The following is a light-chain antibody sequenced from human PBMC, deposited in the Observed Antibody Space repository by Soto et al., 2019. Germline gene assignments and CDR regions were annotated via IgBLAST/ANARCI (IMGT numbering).Light chain of an antibody. CDR1: QRITNR. J-gene: IGKJ1*01. V-gene: IGKV1-39*01. CDR3: QQGYTTPLT. CDR2: AAS. Sequence: DIQMTQSPSSLSASIGDRVTITCRASQRITNRLNWYQHRPGKAPRLLIYAASSLESGVPSRFSGSASWTDFTLTISSLQPEDFATYYCQQGYTTPLTFGQGTKVEIK.